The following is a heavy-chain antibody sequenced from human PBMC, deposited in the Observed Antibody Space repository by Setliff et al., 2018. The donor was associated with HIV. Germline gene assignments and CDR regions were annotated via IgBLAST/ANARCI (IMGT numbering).Heavy chain of an antibody. CDR2: IYYSGST. Sequence: SETLSLTCTVSGGSISSYYWSWIRQPPGKGLEWMGYIYYSGSTNYNPSLNGRVTISVDTSNKNQFSLKLSSVTAADTAVYYCARRRSSGWYHYFDYWGQGTLVTVSS. CDR1: GGSISSYY. V-gene: IGHV4-59*08. J-gene: IGHJ4*02. D-gene: IGHD6-19*01. CDR3: ARRRSSGWYHYFDY.